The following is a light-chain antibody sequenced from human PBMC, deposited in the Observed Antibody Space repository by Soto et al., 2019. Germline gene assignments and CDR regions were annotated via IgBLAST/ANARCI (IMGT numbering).Light chain of an antibody. CDR1: SSDVGGYNY. CDR2: EVN. V-gene: IGLV2-8*01. CDR3: SSYAGSNNPYV. Sequence: QSALTQPPSASGSPGQSVTISCTGNSSDVGGYNYVSWYQQHPGKAPKLMIYEVNKRPSGVPDRFSGSKSGNTASLTVSGLQAEDEADYYCSSYAGSNNPYVFRTGTKVTVL. J-gene: IGLJ1*01.